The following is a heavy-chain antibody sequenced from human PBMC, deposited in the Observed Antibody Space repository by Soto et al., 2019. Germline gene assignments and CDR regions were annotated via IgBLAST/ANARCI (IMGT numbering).Heavy chain of an antibody. Sequence: SETLSLTCTVSDGSISGSMYYLGWIRQPPGKGLEWIGSIYYSGSTYYNPSLKSRVTISVDTSKNQFSLKLSSVTAADTAVYYCARPTRRDTYYYDSSGPDAFDIWGQGTMVTVSS. J-gene: IGHJ3*02. CDR3: ARPTRRDTYYYDSSGPDAFDI. V-gene: IGHV4-39*01. CDR2: IYYSGST. D-gene: IGHD3-22*01. CDR1: DGSISGSMYY.